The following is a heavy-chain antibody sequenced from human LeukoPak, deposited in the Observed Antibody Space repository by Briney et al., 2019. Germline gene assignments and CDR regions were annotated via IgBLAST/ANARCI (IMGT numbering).Heavy chain of an antibody. CDR3: ASAKRSGYYYYYMDV. D-gene: IGHD1-1*01. Sequence: PSETLSLTCTVSGGSISSYYWSWIRQPPGKGLEWIGYIYYSGSTNYNPSLKSRVTISVDTSKNQFSLKLSSVTAADTAVYYCASAKRSGYYYYYMDVWGKGTTVTVSS. J-gene: IGHJ6*03. CDR2: IYYSGST. CDR1: GGSISSYY. V-gene: IGHV4-59*01.